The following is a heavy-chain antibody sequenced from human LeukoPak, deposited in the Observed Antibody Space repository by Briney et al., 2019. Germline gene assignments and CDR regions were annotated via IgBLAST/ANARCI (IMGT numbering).Heavy chain of an antibody. V-gene: IGHV4-34*01. CDR3: ARGRDRSKAGDH. D-gene: IGHD5-24*01. CDR1: GGSCNDYY. Sequence: SETLSLTCAVYGGSCNDYYCSWIRQPPGKGLEWIGEIHPYGIFYYNSSLMSRVTISIDTSKSQFSLRLTSVTAADTAFYCCARGRDRSKAGDHWGQGSRVTVSS. CDR2: IHPYGIF. J-gene: IGHJ4*02.